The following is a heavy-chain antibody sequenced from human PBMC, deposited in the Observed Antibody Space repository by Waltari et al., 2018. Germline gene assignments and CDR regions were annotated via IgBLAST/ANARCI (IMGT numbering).Heavy chain of an antibody. CDR1: GFSFSSYG. V-gene: IGHV3-7*01. J-gene: IGHJ4*02. CDR2: TNEDGTAK. CDR3: ARHWNWAWDY. Sequence: EVQLLESGGGLVEPGGSLRLSCAASGFSFSSYGISWVRQAPGKGLEGVANTNEDGTAKHYVDSVKGRFTSSRDNAKNSLYLQMSDLRAEDTAVYYCARHWNWAWDYWGQGTLVTVSS. D-gene: IGHD1-7*01.